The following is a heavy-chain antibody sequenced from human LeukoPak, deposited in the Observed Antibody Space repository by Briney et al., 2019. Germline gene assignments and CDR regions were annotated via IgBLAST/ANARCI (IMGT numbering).Heavy chain of an antibody. D-gene: IGHD3-22*01. V-gene: IGHV1-69*13. CDR2: IIPIFGAA. Sequence: GASVKVSCKASGGTFSSYAISWVRQAPGQGLEWMGGIIPIFGAANYAQKFQGRVTITADESTSTAYMELSSLRSEDTAVYYCARALGVITYYFDYWAREPWSPSPQ. CDR3: ARALGVITYYFDY. CDR1: GGTFSSYA. J-gene: IGHJ4*02.